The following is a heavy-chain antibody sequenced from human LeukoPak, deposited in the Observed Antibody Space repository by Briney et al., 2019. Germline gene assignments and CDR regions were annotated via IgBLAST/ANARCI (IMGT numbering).Heavy chain of an antibody. CDR1: GGSISGNY. CDR2: IYTSGST. V-gene: IGHV4-4*07. Sequence: SETLSLTCTVSGGSISGNYWSWIRQPAGKGLDWIGRIYTSGSTNYNPSLKSRVTMSVDTSKNQFSLKLSSVTAADTAVYYCAREYCSSTSCFHYNYYYYMDVWGKGTTVTVSS. J-gene: IGHJ6*03. CDR3: AREYCSSTSCFHYNYYYYMDV. D-gene: IGHD2-2*01.